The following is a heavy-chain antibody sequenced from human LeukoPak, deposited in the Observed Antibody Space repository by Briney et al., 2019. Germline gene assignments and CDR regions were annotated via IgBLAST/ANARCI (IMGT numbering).Heavy chain of an antibody. D-gene: IGHD3-22*01. CDR2: IYYSGST. Sequence: SETLSLTCTVSGGSISSSSYYCGWIRQPPGKGLEWIGSIYYSGSTYYNPSLKSRVTISVDKSKNQFSLKLNSVTAADTAVYYCATDTSGYYYFDYWGQGTLVTVSS. CDR1: GGSISSSSYY. V-gene: IGHV4-39*02. J-gene: IGHJ4*02. CDR3: ATDTSGYYYFDY.